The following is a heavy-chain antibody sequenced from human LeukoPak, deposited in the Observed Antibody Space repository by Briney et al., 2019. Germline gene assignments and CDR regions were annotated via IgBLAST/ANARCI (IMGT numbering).Heavy chain of an antibody. V-gene: IGHV1-18*01. CDR2: ISAYNGNT. CDR1: GYTFTSYG. Sequence: ASVKVSCKASGYTFTSYGISWVRQAPGQGLEWMGWISAYNGNTNYAQKLQGRVTMTTDTSTSTAYMELRSLRSDDTAVYYCARCGSRDSSSWHIRKQRPPDYWGQGTLVTVSS. CDR3: ARCGSRDSSSWHIRKQRPPDY. J-gene: IGHJ4*02. D-gene: IGHD6-13*01.